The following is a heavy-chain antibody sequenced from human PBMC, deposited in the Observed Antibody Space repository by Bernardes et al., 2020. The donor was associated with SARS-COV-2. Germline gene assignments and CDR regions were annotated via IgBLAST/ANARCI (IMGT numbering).Heavy chain of an antibody. J-gene: IGHJ5*02. V-gene: IGHV3-23*01. D-gene: IGHD6-13*01. CDR3: AKDRAMSATGTRFDP. CDR1: GFTFSSYA. Sequence: GGSLRLSCAASGFTFSSYAMSWVRQAPGKGLEWVSTISGSGGSTYYADSVKGRFTISRDNSKNTLYLQMNSLRAEDTALYYCAKDRAMSATGTRFDPWGQGTLVTVSS. CDR2: ISGSGGST.